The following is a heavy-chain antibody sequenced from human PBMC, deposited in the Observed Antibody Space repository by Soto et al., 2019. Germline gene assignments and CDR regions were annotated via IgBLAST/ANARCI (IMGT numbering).Heavy chain of an antibody. Sequence: QVQLVQSGAEVKKPGASVKVSCKASGYTFTSYAMHWVRQAPGPRLEWMGWINAGNGNTKYSQKFQGRVTITRDTSASTAYMELSSLRSEDTAVYYCARAGYYYDSSGYYSYYFDYWGQGTLVTVSS. J-gene: IGHJ4*02. CDR3: ARAGYYYDSSGYYSYYFDY. CDR1: GYTFTSYA. D-gene: IGHD3-22*01. V-gene: IGHV1-3*01. CDR2: INAGNGNT.